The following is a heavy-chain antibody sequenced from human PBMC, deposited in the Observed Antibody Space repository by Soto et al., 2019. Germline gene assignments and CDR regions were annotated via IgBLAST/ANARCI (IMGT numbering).Heavy chain of an antibody. V-gene: IGHV3-48*03. CDR2: ISSSGSTI. J-gene: IGHJ5*02. CDR1: GFTFSSYE. Sequence: EVQLVGSGGGLVQPGGSLRLSCAASGFTFSSYEMNWVRQAPGKGLEWVSYISSSGSTIYYADSVKGRFTISRDNAKNSLYLQMNSLRAEDTAVYYCARDQGGSYWGGWFDPWGQGTLVTVSS. D-gene: IGHD1-26*01. CDR3: ARDQGGSYWGGWFDP.